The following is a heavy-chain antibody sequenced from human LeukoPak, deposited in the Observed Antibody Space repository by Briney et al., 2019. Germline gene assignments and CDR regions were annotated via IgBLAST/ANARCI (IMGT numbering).Heavy chain of an antibody. J-gene: IGHJ5*02. D-gene: IGHD6-13*01. Sequence: PGRSLRLSCAASGFTFSSYGMHWVRQAPGKGLEWVAVISYDGSNKYYADSVKGRFTISRDNSKNSLYLQMNSLRAEDTALYYCARGIATGIDFFDPWGQGTLVTVSS. CDR2: ISYDGSNK. CDR1: GFTFSSYG. V-gene: IGHV3-30*03. CDR3: ARGIATGIDFFDP.